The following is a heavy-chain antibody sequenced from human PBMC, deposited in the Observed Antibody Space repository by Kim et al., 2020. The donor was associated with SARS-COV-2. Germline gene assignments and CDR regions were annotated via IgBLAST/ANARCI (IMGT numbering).Heavy chain of an antibody. J-gene: IGHJ6*02. Sequence: ASVKVSCKASGYTFTSYAMHWVRQAPGQRLEWIGWINAGNGNTKYSQKFQGRVTITRDTSSSTAYMELSSLRSEDTAVYYCARDAYCSGGSCYFSGMDVWGQGTTVTVSS. D-gene: IGHD2-15*01. V-gene: IGHV1-3*01. CDR3: ARDAYCSGGSCYFSGMDV. CDR1: GYTFTSYA. CDR2: INAGNGNT.